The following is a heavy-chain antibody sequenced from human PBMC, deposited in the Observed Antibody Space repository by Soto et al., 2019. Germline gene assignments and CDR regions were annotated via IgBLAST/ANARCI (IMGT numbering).Heavy chain of an antibody. J-gene: IGHJ4*02. Sequence: QVQLVQSGAEVKKPGASVRVSCKASGYTFTSYDINWVRQATGQGLEWMGWMNPNSGNTGYAQKFQGRXTXTXXTSIRTAYMELSSLRSEDTAVYYCAREGTIRGDDYGGQGTLVTVSS. V-gene: IGHV1-8*01. CDR2: MNPNSGNT. CDR3: AREGTIRGDDY. CDR1: GYTFTSYD. D-gene: IGHD2-2*02.